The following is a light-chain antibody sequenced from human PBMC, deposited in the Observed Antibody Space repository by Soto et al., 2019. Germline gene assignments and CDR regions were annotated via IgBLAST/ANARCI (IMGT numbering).Light chain of an antibody. V-gene: IGKV3-15*01. CDR3: QQYNNWPIT. Sequence: EIVMTQSPATLSVSAGERATLSCRASQSVSSNLGWFQQRPGQAPKLLIYAASTRDTGIPARFSGSGSGTEFTLTISSLQPEDFALYHCQQYNNWPITFGGGTKVEIK. CDR1: QSVSSN. J-gene: IGKJ4*01. CDR2: AAS.